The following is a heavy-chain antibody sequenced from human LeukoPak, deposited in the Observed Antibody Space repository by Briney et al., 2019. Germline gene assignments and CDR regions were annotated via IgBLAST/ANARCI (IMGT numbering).Heavy chain of an antibody. J-gene: IGHJ4*02. V-gene: IGHV3-21*01. CDR2: ISSSSSYI. CDR3: ARVRGSYSLDY. D-gene: IGHD1-26*01. Sequence: GGSLRLSCAASGFTFSNYSMNWVRQAPGKGLEWVSSISSSSSYIYYADSVKGRFTISRDNAKNSLYLQMNSLRAEDTAVYFCARVRGSYSLDYWGQGTLVTVSS. CDR1: GFTFSNYS.